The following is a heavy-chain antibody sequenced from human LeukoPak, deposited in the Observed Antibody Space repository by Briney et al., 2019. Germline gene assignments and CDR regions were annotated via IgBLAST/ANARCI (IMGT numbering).Heavy chain of an antibody. CDR1: GFTFSSYG. Sequence: PGRSLRLSCAASGFTFSSYGMHWVRQAPGKGLEWVAVISYDGSNKYYADSVKGRFTISRDNSKNTLYLQMNSLRAEDTAVYYCAKDGATGFYSMDYWGQGTLVTVSS. J-gene: IGHJ4*02. CDR3: AKDGATGFYSMDY. CDR2: ISYDGSNK. V-gene: IGHV3-30*18. D-gene: IGHD4-11*01.